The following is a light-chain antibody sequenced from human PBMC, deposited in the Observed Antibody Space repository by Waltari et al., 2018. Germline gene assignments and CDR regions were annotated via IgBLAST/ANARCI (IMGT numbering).Light chain of an antibody. Sequence: SVLTQPPSASGTPGQTVNIACSRTSSNLGSNSVSWYHQPPGTAPNLLICRNNQRPSGVPDRFSGSKSGTSASLAISGLRSEDEADYYCAAWDDSLYEVFGGGTKLTVL. V-gene: IGLV1-47*01. J-gene: IGLJ3*02. CDR1: SSNLGSNS. CDR3: AAWDDSLYEV. CDR2: RNN.